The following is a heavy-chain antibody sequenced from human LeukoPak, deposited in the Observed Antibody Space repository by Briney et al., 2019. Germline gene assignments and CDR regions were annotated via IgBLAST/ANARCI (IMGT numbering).Heavy chain of an antibody. V-gene: IGHV4-30-2*01. J-gene: IGHJ4*02. Sequence: SETLSLTCTVSGGSISSGGYYWSWIRQPPGKGLEWIGYIYHSGSTYYNPSLKSRVTISVDRSKNQFSLKLTSVIAADTAVYYCARGATTAGLRFDYWGQGTLATVSS. CDR3: ARGATTAGLRFDY. D-gene: IGHD6-13*01. CDR2: IYHSGST. CDR1: GGSISSGGYY.